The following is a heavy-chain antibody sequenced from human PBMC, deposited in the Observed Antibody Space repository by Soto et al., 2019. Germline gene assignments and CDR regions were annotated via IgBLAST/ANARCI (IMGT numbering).Heavy chain of an antibody. D-gene: IGHD6-19*01. CDR1: GFSFNSYW. CDR3: ARAEYGSGWYSSEYFQY. Sequence: EVHLVESGGGLVQPGGSLRLSCAASGFSFNSYWMSWVRQAPGKGLEWVANIKQDGSEKYYVDSVKGRFTISRDNAKNXXYLRMNSLRDEATAVYYCARAEYGSGWYSSEYFQYWGQGTLVTVSS. J-gene: IGHJ1*01. CDR2: IKQDGSEK. V-gene: IGHV3-7*01.